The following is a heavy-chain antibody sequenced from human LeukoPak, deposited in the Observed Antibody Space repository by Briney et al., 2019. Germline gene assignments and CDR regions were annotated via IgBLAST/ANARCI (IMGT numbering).Heavy chain of an antibody. D-gene: IGHD1-26*01. J-gene: IGHJ5*02. CDR3: ARDSGSYWFDP. Sequence: ASVKVSCKASGYTFTSYGISWVRQAPGQGLEWMGWISAYNGNTNYAQKFQGRVTMTRDTSISTAYMELSRLRSDDTAVYYCARDSGSYWFDPWGQGTLVTVSS. CDR1: GYTFTSYG. CDR2: ISAYNGNT. V-gene: IGHV1-18*01.